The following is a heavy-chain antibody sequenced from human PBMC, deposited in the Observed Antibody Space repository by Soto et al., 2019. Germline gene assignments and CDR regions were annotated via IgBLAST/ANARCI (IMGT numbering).Heavy chain of an antibody. CDR3: ARLEGLATITYYFDY. Sequence: QLQLQESGPGLVKPSETLSLTCSVSGDSINSDNYYWGWIRQPPGKGLEWVGSIYYRGNTCYNPSLKTRVTLSIETPTGQFSRQLTSVPAPESAVYFCARLEGLATITYYFDYWGQAKLLTPSS. CDR2: IYYRGNT. CDR1: GDSINSDNYY. V-gene: IGHV4-39*01. D-gene: IGHD3-9*01. J-gene: IGHJ4*02.